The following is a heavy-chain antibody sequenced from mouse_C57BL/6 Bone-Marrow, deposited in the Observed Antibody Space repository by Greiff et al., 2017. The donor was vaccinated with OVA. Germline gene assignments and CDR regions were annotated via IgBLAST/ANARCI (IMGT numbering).Heavy chain of an antibody. D-gene: IGHD1-1*01. Sequence: QVQLQQSGPELVKPGASVKLSCKASGYTFTSYDINWVKQRPGQGLEWIGWIYPRDGSTKYNEKFKGKATLTVDTSSSTAYMELHSLTSEDSAVYFCAREDTTVVARGDFDDWGQGTTLTVSS. CDR3: AREDTTVVARGDFDD. CDR1: GYTFTSYD. J-gene: IGHJ2*01. CDR2: IYPRDGST. V-gene: IGHV1-85*01.